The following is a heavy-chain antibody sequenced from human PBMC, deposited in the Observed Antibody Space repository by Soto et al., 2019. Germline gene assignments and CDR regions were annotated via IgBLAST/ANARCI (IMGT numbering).Heavy chain of an antibody. J-gene: IGHJ6*02. D-gene: IGHD6-19*01. V-gene: IGHV3-23*01. Sequence: EVQLLESGGGLVQPGGSLRLSCAASGFTFSSYAMSWVRQAPGKGLEWVSGISGSGGSTYNADSVKGRFTISRANSKVTLYLQMNSTRSEDTAVYYCAKSGGSSGKYLGGLKYGMDVLCQGTTVAVSS. CDR2: ISGSGGST. CDR1: GFTFSSYA. CDR3: AKSGGSSGKYLGGLKYGMDV.